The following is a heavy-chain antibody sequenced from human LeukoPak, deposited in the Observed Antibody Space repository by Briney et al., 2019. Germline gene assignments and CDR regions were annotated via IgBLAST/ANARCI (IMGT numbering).Heavy chain of an antibody. D-gene: IGHD3-22*01. CDR1: GYTLTSYG. J-gene: IGHJ6*03. CDR2: ISAYNGNT. Sequence: ASVKVSCKASGYTLTSYGISWVRQAPGQGLEWMGWISAYNGNTNYAQKLQGRVTMTTDTSTSTAYMELRSLRSDDTAVYYCARSYDSSGYYYYYYYMDVWGKGTTVTVSS. CDR3: ARSYDSSGYYYYYYYMDV. V-gene: IGHV1-18*01.